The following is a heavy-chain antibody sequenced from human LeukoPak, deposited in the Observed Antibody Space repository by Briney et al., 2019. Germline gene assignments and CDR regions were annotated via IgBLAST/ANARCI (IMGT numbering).Heavy chain of an antibody. J-gene: IGHJ4*02. Sequence: ASVKVSCKASGYTFTSYDISWVRQAPGQGLEWMGWISAYNGNTNYAQELQGRVTMTTDTSTSTAYMELRSLRSDDTAVYYCARDPYYDSSGYWDYWGQGTLVTVSS. V-gene: IGHV1-18*01. CDR1: GYTFTSYD. CDR2: ISAYNGNT. D-gene: IGHD3-22*01. CDR3: ARDPYYDSSGYWDY.